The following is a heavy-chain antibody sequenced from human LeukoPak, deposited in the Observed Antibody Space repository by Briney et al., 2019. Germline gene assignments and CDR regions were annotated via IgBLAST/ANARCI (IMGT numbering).Heavy chain of an antibody. J-gene: IGHJ4*02. V-gene: IGHV3-21*04. CDR2: ISSSSSYI. CDR3: AKDRETGDFWSGYNDY. Sequence: GGSLRLSCAASGFTFSSYSMNWVRQAPGKGLEWVSSISSSSSYIYYADSVKGRFTISRDNAKNSLYLQMNSLRAEDTAVYYCAKDRETGDFWSGYNDYWGQGTLVTVSS. CDR1: GFTFSSYS. D-gene: IGHD3-3*01.